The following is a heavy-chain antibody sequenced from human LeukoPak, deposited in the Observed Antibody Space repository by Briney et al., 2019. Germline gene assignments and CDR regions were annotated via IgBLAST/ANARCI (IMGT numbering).Heavy chain of an antibody. CDR3: ARTAREYDYVWGSFDY. CDR1: GGSISSSSYY. D-gene: IGHD3-16*01. V-gene: IGHV4-39*01. CDR2: IYYSGST. Sequence: SVTLSFNCSVSGGSISSSSYYWGWIRQPLGKGLEWIGSIYYSGSTYYNPSLKSRATISVDTSKNQCSLKLSSVTAADTAVYYCARTAREYDYVWGSFDYWGQGTLVTVSS. J-gene: IGHJ4*02.